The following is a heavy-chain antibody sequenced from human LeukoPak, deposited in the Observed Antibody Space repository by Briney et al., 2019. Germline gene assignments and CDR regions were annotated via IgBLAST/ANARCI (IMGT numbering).Heavy chain of an antibody. V-gene: IGHV4-61*02. Sequence: SETLSLTCTVSGGSISSGGYYWDWIRQPAGKGLEWIGRINNSGNTNYNRSLKTRATISVDTSKNQFSLRLTSVTAADTAVYFCARDHLEIDYWGQGTLVTVSS. D-gene: IGHD3-3*01. CDR2: INNSGNT. J-gene: IGHJ4*02. CDR3: ARDHLEIDY. CDR1: GGSISSGGYY.